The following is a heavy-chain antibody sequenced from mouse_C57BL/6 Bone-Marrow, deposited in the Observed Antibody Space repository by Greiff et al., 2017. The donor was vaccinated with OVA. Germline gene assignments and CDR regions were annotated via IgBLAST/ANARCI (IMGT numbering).Heavy chain of an antibody. J-gene: IGHJ1*03. V-gene: IGHV1-55*01. CDR3: ALYYYGSSYWYFDV. CDR1: GYTFTSYW. Sequence: VQLQQPGAELVKPGASVKMSCKASGYTFTSYWITWVKQRPGQGLEWIGDIYPGSGSTNYNEKFKSKATLTVDTSSSTAYMQLSSLTSEDSAVYYCALYYYGSSYWYFDVWGTGTTVTVSS. CDR2: IYPGSGST. D-gene: IGHD1-1*01.